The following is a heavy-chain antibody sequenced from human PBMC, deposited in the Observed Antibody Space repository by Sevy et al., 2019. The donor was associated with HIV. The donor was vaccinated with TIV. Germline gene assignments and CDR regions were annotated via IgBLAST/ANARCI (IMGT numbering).Heavy chain of an antibody. CDR3: ARSLRRIKPVLEGGSYDS. CDR2: MNPNNGNT. D-gene: IGHD1-26*01. J-gene: IGHJ4*02. CDR1: GYTFSSYD. Sequence: ASVKVSCETSGYTFSSYDINWVRQAPGQGLEWMGWMNPNNGNTAYAPKFQGRITMTSNTSISIAYIGLSSLRSEDTAVYYCARSLRRIKPVLEGGSYDSWGQGTLLTVSS. V-gene: IGHV1-8*01.